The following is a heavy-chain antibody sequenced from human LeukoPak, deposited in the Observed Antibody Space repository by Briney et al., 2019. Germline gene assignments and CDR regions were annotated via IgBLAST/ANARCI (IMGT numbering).Heavy chain of an antibody. D-gene: IGHD3-22*01. CDR1: GFTFSSYA. Sequence: PGGSLRLSCAASGFTFSSYAMHWVRQAPGKGLEWVAVISYDGSNKYYADSVKGRFTISRDNSKNTLYLQMNSLRAEDTAVYYCARDHYYDSSGYYYASYYYYYMDVWGKGTTVTVSS. V-gene: IGHV3-30*04. CDR3: ARDHYYDSSGYYYASYYYYYMDV. J-gene: IGHJ6*03. CDR2: ISYDGSNK.